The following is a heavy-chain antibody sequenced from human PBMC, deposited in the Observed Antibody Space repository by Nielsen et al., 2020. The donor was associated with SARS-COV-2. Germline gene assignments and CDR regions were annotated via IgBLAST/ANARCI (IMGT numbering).Heavy chain of an antibody. D-gene: IGHD1-26*01. CDR1: GFTFSSYA. J-gene: IGHJ6*02. CDR3: ARDAEVGATYYYYYGMDV. V-gene: IGHV3-30-3*01. CDR2: ISYDGSNK. Sequence: GGSLRLSCAASGFTFSSYAMHWVRQAPGKGLEWVAVISYDGSNKYYADSVKGRFTISRDNSKNTLYLQMNSLRAEDTAVYYCARDAEVGATYYYYYGMDVWGQGTTVTVSS.